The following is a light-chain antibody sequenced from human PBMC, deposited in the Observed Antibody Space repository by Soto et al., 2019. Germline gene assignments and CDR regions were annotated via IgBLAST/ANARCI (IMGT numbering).Light chain of an antibody. Sequence: QSVLTQPASVSGSPGQSITISCTGTSSDVGGYNSVSWYQQHPGKAPKLMIYDVTKRPSGVPDRFSGSKSGNTASLTISGLQAEDESEYYCCSYAGFYTLVFGGGTKLTVL. CDR2: DVT. CDR3: CSYAGFYTLV. J-gene: IGLJ3*02. CDR1: SSDVGGYNS. V-gene: IGLV2-11*01.